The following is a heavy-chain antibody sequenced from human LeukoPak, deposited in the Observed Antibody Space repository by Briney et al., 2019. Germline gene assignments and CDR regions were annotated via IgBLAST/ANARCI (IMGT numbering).Heavy chain of an antibody. D-gene: IGHD2-15*01. J-gene: IGHJ4*02. Sequence: GGSLRLSCAASGFSVNSQYMSWVRQAPGMGLEWVSVIYSGGSTYYADSVKGRFTISRDNSKNTLYLQMNSLGAEDTAVYFCARVYCSGGSCYPGYWGQGILVTVSS. V-gene: IGHV3-53*01. CDR3: ARVYCSGGSCYPGY. CDR1: GFSVNSQY. CDR2: IYSGGST.